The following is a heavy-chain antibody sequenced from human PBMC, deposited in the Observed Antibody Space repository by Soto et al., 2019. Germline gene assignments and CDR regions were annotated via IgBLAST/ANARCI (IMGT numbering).Heavy chain of an antibody. D-gene: IGHD5-18*01. J-gene: IGHJ4*02. CDR2: ISWNSGSI. CDR3: AKDIRRGYSYLFDY. V-gene: IGHV3-9*01. Sequence: GGSLRLSCAASGFTFDDYAMHWVRQAPGKGLEWVSGISWNSGSIGYADSVKGRFTISRDNAKNSLYLQMNSLRAEDTALYYCAKDIRRGYSYLFDYWGQGTLVTVSS. CDR1: GFTFDDYA.